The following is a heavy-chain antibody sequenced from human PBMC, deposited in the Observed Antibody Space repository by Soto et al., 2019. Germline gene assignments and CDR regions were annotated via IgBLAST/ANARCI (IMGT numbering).Heavy chain of an antibody. V-gene: IGHV4-39*01. D-gene: IGHD2-15*01. J-gene: IGHJ4*02. CDR2: IYFGGST. Sequence: QLQLQESGPGLVKPSETLSLTCTVSGGSISSSTYYWGWIRQPPGKGLEWIGRIYFGGSTYYNPSLTSRVTISVDTSKSQFSLKLSSVTAADTAVYYCARRGGPADFWGQATLVTVSS. CDR1: GGSISSSTYY. CDR3: ARRGGPADF.